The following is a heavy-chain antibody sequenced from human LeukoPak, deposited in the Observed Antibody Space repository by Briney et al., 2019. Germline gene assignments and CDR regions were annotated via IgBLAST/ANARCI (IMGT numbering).Heavy chain of an antibody. Sequence: GGSLRLSCAASGFTFSRYWMSWVRQAPGKGLEWVANIKEDGSEKYYVDSVEGRFTISRDNAKNSLYLQMNSLRDEDTAVYYCARDRYYYDSSGDAFDIWGQGTMVTVSS. CDR3: ARDRYYYDSSGDAFDI. CDR1: GFTFSRYW. J-gene: IGHJ3*02. V-gene: IGHV3-7*01. D-gene: IGHD3-22*01. CDR2: IKEDGSEK.